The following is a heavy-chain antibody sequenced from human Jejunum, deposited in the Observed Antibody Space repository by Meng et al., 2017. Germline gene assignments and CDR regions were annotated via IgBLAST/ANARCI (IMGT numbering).Heavy chain of an antibody. V-gene: IGHV3-30*04. Sequence: GGSLRLSCAASAFTFSTYAMHWIRQAPGKGLEWVALISFDGNSKYYADSVKGRFTISRDNSKNTVYLQMNSLGPEDTAVYYCAREPELRYFDWQDYAMDVWGQGTMVTVSS. D-gene: IGHD3-9*01. CDR3: AREPELRYFDWQDYAMDV. CDR2: ISFDGNSK. J-gene: IGHJ6*02. CDR1: AFTFSTYA.